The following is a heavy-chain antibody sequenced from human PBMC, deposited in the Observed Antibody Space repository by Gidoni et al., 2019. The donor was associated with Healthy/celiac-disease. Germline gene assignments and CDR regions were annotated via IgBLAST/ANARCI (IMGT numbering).Heavy chain of an antibody. CDR3: AKDMSDLAVAGTLKFDY. D-gene: IGHD6-19*01. Sequence: EVQLVESGGGLVQPGRSLRLSCAASGFTFDDYAMHWVRQAPGKGLEWVSGISWNSGSIGYADSVKGRFTISRDNAKNSLYLQMNSLRAEDTALYYCAKDMSDLAVAGTLKFDYWGQGTLVTVSS. CDR1: GFTFDDYA. CDR2: ISWNSGSI. J-gene: IGHJ4*02. V-gene: IGHV3-9*01.